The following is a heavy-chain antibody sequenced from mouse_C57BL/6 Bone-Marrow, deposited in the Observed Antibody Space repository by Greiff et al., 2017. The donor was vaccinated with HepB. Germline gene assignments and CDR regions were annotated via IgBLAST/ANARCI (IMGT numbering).Heavy chain of an antibody. CDR1: GFTFSSYA. Sequence: EVKVEESGGGLVKPGGSLKLSCAASGFTFSSYAMSWVRQTPEKRLEWVATISDGGSYTYYPDNVKGRFTISRDNAKNNLYLQMSQLKSEDTAMYYCARTLLLRWYFDVWGTGTTVTVSS. CDR3: ARTLLLRWYFDV. J-gene: IGHJ1*03. D-gene: IGHD1-1*01. CDR2: ISDGGSYT. V-gene: IGHV5-4*03.